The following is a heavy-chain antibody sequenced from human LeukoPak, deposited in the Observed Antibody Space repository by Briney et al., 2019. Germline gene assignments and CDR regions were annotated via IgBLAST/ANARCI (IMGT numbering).Heavy chain of an antibody. V-gene: IGHV3-23*01. J-gene: IGHJ4*02. Sequence: GGTLSLSCAASGLTFRSYGMGWVRQAPGKGLEWVSSITSSGTTNYAEFVKDRFVIYRDNSKDTLFLQMNSLRVEDTAVYYCANTGSYSIYWGQGTLVSVSS. CDR3: ANTGSYSIY. CDR2: ITSSGTT. D-gene: IGHD1-1*01. CDR1: GLTFRSYG.